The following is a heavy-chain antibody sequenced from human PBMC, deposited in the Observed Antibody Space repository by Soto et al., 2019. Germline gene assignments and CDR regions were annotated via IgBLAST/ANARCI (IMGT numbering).Heavy chain of an antibody. J-gene: IGHJ4*02. Sequence: GGSLRLSCAACGVSFSSYGMHWVRQAPGKGLEWVAVISYDGSNKYYADSVKGRFTISRDNSKNTLYLQMNSLRAEDTAVYYCAKGEDGALDYWGQGTLVTVSS. CDR3: AKGEDGALDY. CDR2: ISYDGSNK. CDR1: GVSFSSYG. D-gene: IGHD3-10*01. V-gene: IGHV3-30*18.